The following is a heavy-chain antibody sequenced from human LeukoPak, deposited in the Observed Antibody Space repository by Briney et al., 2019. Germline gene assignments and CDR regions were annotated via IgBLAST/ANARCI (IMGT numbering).Heavy chain of an antibody. Sequence: PGRSLRLSCAASGFTFSSYVMHWVRQAPGKGLEWVAVISYDGSNKYYADSVKGRFTISRDNSKNTVYLQMNSLRPEDTAVYYCARDSPAVYCSSTSCYKYFFDYWGQGTLVTVSS. J-gene: IGHJ4*02. CDR3: ARDSPAVYCSSTSCYKYFFDY. CDR1: GFTFSSYV. CDR2: ISYDGSNK. D-gene: IGHD2-2*02. V-gene: IGHV3-30-3*01.